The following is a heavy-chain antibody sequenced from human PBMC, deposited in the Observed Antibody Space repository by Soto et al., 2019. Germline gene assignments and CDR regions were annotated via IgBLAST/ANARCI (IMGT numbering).Heavy chain of an antibody. CDR1: GYTFTSYG. CDR2: INPYNGNT. J-gene: IGHJ4*02. CDR3: AREAAVGLFDY. D-gene: IGHD3-3*01. V-gene: IGHV1-18*01. Sequence: QVQLVQSGAEVKKPGASVKVSCKASGYTFTSYGISCVRQAPGQGLEWMGWINPYNGNTKYAQKLQGRVTMTTDTSTSTADMELRSLRSDDTAVYYCAREAAVGLFDYWGQGTLVTVSS.